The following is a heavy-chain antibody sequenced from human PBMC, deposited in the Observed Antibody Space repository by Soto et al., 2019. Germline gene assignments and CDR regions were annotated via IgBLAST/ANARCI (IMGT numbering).Heavy chain of an antibody. Sequence: SETLSLTCTVSGGSISSSSYYWGWIRQPPGKGLEWIGSIYYSGSTYYNPSPKSRVTISVDTSKNQFSLKLSSVTAADTAVYYCARSGSIAARYFDYWGQGTLVTVSS. D-gene: IGHD6-6*01. CDR1: GGSISSSSYY. J-gene: IGHJ4*02. CDR2: IYYSGST. CDR3: ARSGSIAARYFDY. V-gene: IGHV4-39*01.